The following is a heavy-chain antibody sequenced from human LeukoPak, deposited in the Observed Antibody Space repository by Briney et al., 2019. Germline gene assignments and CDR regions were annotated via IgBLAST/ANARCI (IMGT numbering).Heavy chain of an antibody. Sequence: ASVKVFCKVSGYTLTELSMHWVRQAPGKGLEWMGGFDPEDGETIYAQKFQGRVTMTEDTSTDTAYMELSSLRSEDTAVYYCATALYYSGWEDAFDIWGQGTMVTVSS. V-gene: IGHV1-24*01. CDR3: ATALYYSGWEDAFDI. CDR2: FDPEDGET. J-gene: IGHJ3*02. CDR1: GYTLTELS. D-gene: IGHD6-19*01.